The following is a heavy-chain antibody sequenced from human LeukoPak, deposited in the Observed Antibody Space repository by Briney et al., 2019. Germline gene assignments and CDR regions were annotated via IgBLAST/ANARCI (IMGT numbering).Heavy chain of an antibody. CDR3: ARERDTRPYQLLSGGWFDP. CDR1: GYTFTIYA. V-gene: IGHV1-69*13. Sequence: GASVKVSCKASGYTFTIYAMNWVRQAPGQGLEWMGGIIPIFGTANYAQKFQGRVTITADESTSTAYMELSSLRSEDTAVYYCARERDTRPYQLLSGGWFDPWGQGTLVTVSS. CDR2: IIPIFGTA. J-gene: IGHJ5*02. D-gene: IGHD2-2*01.